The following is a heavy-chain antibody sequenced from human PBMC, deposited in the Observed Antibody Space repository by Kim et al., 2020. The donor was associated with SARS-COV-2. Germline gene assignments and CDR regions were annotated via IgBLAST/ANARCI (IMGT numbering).Heavy chain of an antibody. Sequence: YADSVKGRFTISRDNSKNTLYLQMNSLRAEDTAVYYCARTRGIHEYYFDYWGQGTLVTVSS. J-gene: IGHJ4*02. V-gene: IGHV3-66*01. CDR3: ARTRGIHEYYFDY.